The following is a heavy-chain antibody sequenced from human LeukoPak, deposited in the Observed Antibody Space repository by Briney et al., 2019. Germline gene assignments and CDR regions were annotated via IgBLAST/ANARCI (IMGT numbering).Heavy chain of an antibody. Sequence: GGSLRLSCAASGFTVSTSYMNWVRQAPGKGLEWVSVIYSGASTYYADSVKGRFTISRDNSKNTRYLQMNSLRAEDTAVYYCARHTYYYVMDVWGQGTTVTVSS. J-gene: IGHJ6*02. CDR3: ARHTYYYVMDV. CDR1: GFTVSTSY. V-gene: IGHV3-53*01. CDR2: IYSGAST.